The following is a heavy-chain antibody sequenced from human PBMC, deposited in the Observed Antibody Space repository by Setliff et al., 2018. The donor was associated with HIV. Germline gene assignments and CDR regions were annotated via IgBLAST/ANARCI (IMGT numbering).Heavy chain of an antibody. V-gene: IGHV1-3*01. CDR3: ARTDYDSGKSVLDS. Sequence: ASVKVSCKASGFTFSKSAIHWVRQAPGQRLELMAWINAANGHAKYSQKFQGRVTITRDTSATIACMELSSLTSEDTALYFCARTDYDSGKSVLDSWGQGTLVTVSS. CDR1: GFTFSKSA. J-gene: IGHJ5*01. CDR2: INAANGHA. D-gene: IGHD3-10*01.